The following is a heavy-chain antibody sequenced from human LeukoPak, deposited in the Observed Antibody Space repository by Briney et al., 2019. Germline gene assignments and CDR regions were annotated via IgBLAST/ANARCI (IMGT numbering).Heavy chain of an antibody. D-gene: IGHD3-10*01. CDR3: ARESITMVRGVIFDY. V-gene: IGHV1-69*05. Sequence: SVKVSCKASGGTFSSYAISWVRQAPGQGLEWMGGIIPIFGTANYAQKFQGRVTITTDESTSTAYMALSSLRAEDTAVYYCARESITMVRGVIFDYWGQGTLVTVSS. J-gene: IGHJ4*02. CDR1: GGTFSSYA. CDR2: IIPIFGTA.